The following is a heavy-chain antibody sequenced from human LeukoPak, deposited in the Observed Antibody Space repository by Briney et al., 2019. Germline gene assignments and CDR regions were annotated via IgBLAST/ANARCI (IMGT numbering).Heavy chain of an antibody. CDR3: ASLTGSTFDY. Sequence: ASVKVSCKASGYTFTSYYMHWVRQAPGQGLEWMGIINPSGGSTSYAQKFQGRVTMTRDTSTGTVYMELSSLRSEDTAVYYCASLTGSTFDYWGQGTLVTVSS. V-gene: IGHV1-46*01. D-gene: IGHD6-13*01. CDR1: GYTFTSYY. J-gene: IGHJ4*02. CDR2: INPSGGST.